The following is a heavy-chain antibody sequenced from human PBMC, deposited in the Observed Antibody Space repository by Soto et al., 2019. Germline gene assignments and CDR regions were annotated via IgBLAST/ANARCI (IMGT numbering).Heavy chain of an antibody. D-gene: IGHD6-13*01. J-gene: IGHJ2*01. Sequence: QVQLVESGGGLVKPGGSLRLSCAASGFTFSDYYMSWIRQAPGKGLEWVSYISSSSSYTNYADSVKGRFTISRDNAKNSLYLQMNSLRAEDTAVYYCAVGIAAAGYWYCDLWGRGTLVTVSS. CDR3: AVGIAAAGYWYCDL. CDR1: GFTFSDYY. V-gene: IGHV3-11*05. CDR2: ISSSSSYT.